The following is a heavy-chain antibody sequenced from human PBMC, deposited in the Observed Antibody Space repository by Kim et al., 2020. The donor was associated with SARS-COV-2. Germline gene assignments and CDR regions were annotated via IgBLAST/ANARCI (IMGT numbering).Heavy chain of an antibody. Sequence: SETLSLTCTVSGGSIRSYYWSWIRQPPGKGLEYIGYMYHSGSSNYNPSLKSRVTISVDTSKNQFSLKLSSVTAADTAVYYCARFYDTSGYYYFDYWGQGILVAVSS. CDR2: MYHSGSS. CDR1: GGSIRSYY. V-gene: IGHV4-59*01. J-gene: IGHJ4*02. D-gene: IGHD3-22*01. CDR3: ARFYDTSGYYYFDY.